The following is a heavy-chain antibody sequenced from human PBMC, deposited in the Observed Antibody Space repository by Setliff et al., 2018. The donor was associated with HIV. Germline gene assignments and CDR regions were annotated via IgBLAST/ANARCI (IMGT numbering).Heavy chain of an antibody. CDR3: ARDTTYYYGSGSHH. Sequence: RLSCAASGFTFSDYYMSWIRQAPGKGLEWVSYISSSGSTIYYADSVKGRFTISRDNAKNSLYLQMNSLRAEDTAVYYCARDTTYYYGSGSHHWGQGTLVTVSS. V-gene: IGHV3-11*04. J-gene: IGHJ4*02. D-gene: IGHD3-10*01. CDR2: ISSSGSTI. CDR1: GFTFSDYY.